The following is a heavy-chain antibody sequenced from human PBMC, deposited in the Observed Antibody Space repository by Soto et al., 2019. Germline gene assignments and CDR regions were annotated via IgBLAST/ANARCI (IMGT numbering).Heavy chain of an antibody. V-gene: IGHV4-39*01. Sequence: QLQLQESGPGLVKPSETLSLTCTVSGGSIRNRSHYWGWIRQPPGKGLEWIGTIYYSGSTYYNPSLESRGTISVDTSKNQFSLKLSSVTAADTAVYYCARHDYYGSGSYSWGQGTLVSVSS. CDR3: ARHDYYGSGSYS. D-gene: IGHD3-10*01. CDR1: GGSIRNRSHY. CDR2: IYYSGST. J-gene: IGHJ5*02.